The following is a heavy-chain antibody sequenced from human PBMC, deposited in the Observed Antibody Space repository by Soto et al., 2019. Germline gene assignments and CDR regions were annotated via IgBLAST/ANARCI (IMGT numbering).Heavy chain of an antibody. Sequence: QVQLVESGGGVVQPGRSLRLSCATSGFIFSSYGMHWVRQGPGKGLEWVAVIWYDGTNKYYADSVNGRFTISRDDSKNTLYLQMHSLRAEDTAVYYCARGPMTTVTTWGDWYFDLWGRGTLVTVSS. J-gene: IGHJ2*01. D-gene: IGHD4-17*01. V-gene: IGHV3-33*01. CDR1: GFIFSSYG. CDR3: ARGPMTTVTTWGDWYFDL. CDR2: IWYDGTNK.